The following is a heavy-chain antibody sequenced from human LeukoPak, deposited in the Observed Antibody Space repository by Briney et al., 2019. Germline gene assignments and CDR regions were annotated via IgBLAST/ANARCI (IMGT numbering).Heavy chain of an antibody. Sequence: SETLSLTCTVPGGSISKYYWSWIRQHADKGLEWIGRIHTSGTTHYNPSLKSRVTLSVDTSTNQFSLRLTSVTATDTAVYYCARLHLPAHEGAFDIWGRGTMVTVSS. CDR1: GGSISKYY. J-gene: IGHJ3*02. V-gene: IGHV4-4*07. D-gene: IGHD1-14*01. CDR3: ARLHLPAHEGAFDI. CDR2: IHTSGTT.